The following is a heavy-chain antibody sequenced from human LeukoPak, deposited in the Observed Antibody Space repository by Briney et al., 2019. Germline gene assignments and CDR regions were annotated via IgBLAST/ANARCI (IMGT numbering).Heavy chain of an antibody. V-gene: IGHV4-39*01. CDR2: IYYSGST. D-gene: IGHD2-2*01. Sequence: SETLSLTCTVSGGSISSSRYYWGWIRQPPGKGLEWIGSIYYSGSTYYNPSLKSRVTMSVDTSKNQFSLKLSSVTAADTAVYYCARTLPAAMSGGFDYWGQGTLVTVSS. J-gene: IGHJ4*02. CDR1: GGSISSSRYY. CDR3: ARTLPAAMSGGFDY.